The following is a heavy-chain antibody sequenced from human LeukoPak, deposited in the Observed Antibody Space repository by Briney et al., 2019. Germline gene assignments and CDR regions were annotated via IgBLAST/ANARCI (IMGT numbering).Heavy chain of an antibody. J-gene: IGHJ4*02. V-gene: IGHV1-2*02. D-gene: IGHD3-10*01. Sequence: ASVKVSCKASGYTFTGYYMHWVRQAPGQGLEWMGWINPNSGGTNYAQKFQGRVTMTRNTSISTAYMELSSLRSEDTAVYYCARAITMVRGVICRYWGQGTLVTVSS. CDR3: ARAITMVRGVICRY. CDR2: INPNSGGT. CDR1: GYTFTGYY.